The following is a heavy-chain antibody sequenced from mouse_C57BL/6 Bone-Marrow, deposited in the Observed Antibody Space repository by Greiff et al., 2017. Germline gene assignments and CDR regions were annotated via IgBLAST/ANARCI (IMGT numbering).Heavy chain of an antibody. D-gene: IGHD4-1*01. J-gene: IGHJ1*03. CDR2: IDPSDSET. Sequence: QVQLQQPGAELVRPGSSVKLSCKASGYTFTSYWMHWVKQRPIQGLEWIGNIDPSDSETHYNQKFKDKATLTVDKSSSTAYMQLSSLTSEDSAVYYCASPQTGTWGYFDVWGTGTTVTVSS. V-gene: IGHV1-52*01. CDR3: ASPQTGTWGYFDV. CDR1: GYTFTSYW.